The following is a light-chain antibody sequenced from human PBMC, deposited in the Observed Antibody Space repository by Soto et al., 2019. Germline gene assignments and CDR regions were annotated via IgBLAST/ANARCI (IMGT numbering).Light chain of an antibody. CDR2: EVS. J-gene: IGLJ3*02. CDR3: TSYAGSNIWV. V-gene: IGLV2-8*01. Sequence: QSALTQPPSASGSPGQSVTISCTGTSSDVGAYKYVSWYQQYPGKAPKLMIYEVSKRPSGVPDRFSGSKSGNTASLTVSGLQAEDEADYYYTSYAGSNIWVFGGGTQLTVL. CDR1: SSDVGAYKY.